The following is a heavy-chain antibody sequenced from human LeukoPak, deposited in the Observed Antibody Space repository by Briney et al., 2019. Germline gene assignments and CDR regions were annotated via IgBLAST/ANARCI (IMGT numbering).Heavy chain of an antibody. CDR2: ISYDGSNK. Sequence: PGRSLRLSCAASGFTFSSYAMHWVRQAPGKGLEWVAVISYDGSNKYYADSVKGRFTISRDNSKNTLYLQMNSLRAEDTAVYYCAKGYCSSTSCYTLYYFDYWGQGTLVTVSS. V-gene: IGHV3-30*04. CDR1: GFTFSSYA. CDR3: AKGYCSSTSCYTLYYFDY. J-gene: IGHJ4*02. D-gene: IGHD2-2*02.